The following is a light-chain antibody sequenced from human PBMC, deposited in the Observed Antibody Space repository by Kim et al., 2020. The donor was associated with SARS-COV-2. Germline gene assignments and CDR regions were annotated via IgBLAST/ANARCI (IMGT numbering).Light chain of an antibody. CDR3: NSQDSSSNHLV. Sequence: QKSSTRCGVDLIRIYYACCYQQKPGQAPVLVIYSNNHPPSGIPDRFACSSSGNTASLTITGAEAEEEAYYFCNSQDSSSNHLVFGRGTKLTVL. V-gene: IGLV3-19*01. CDR1: LIRIYY. J-gene: IGLJ2*01. CDR2: SNN.